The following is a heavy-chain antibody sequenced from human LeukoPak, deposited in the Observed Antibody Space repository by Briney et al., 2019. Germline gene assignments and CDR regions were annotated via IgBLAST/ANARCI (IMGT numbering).Heavy chain of an antibody. J-gene: IGHJ4*02. D-gene: IGHD6-19*01. CDR2: IYSTGCK. CDR3: ARGSDGWFAFDY. V-gene: IGHV3-66*01. Sequence: GGSLRLSCAASEFTVSTNYMSWVRQAPGKGLEWVSIIYSTGCKYYADSVKGRFTISRDNSKHTLYLQMNSLRVEDTAVYYCARGSDGWFAFDYWGQGILVTVSS. CDR1: EFTVSTNY.